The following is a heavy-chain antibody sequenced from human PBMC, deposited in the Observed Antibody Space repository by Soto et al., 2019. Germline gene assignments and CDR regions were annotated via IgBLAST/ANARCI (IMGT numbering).Heavy chain of an antibody. CDR1: EFTFSSFA. CDR2: ISSNGGST. D-gene: IGHD3-22*01. CDR3: VKVIRRDYYDSSGKNRALFDY. Sequence: PGGPLRLSCSASEFTFSSFATHWVRQAPGKGLEYVSAISSNGGSTYYADSVKGRFTISRDNSKNTLYLQMSSLRAEDTAVYYCVKVIRRDYYDSSGKNRALFDYWGQGTLVTVSS. V-gene: IGHV3-64D*06. J-gene: IGHJ4*02.